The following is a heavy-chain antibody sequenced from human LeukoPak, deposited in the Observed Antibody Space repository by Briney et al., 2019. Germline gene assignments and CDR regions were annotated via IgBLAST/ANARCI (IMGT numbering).Heavy chain of an antibody. CDR1: GGSISSYY. Sequence: KPSETLSLTCTVSGGSISSYYWSWIRQPPGKGLEWIGEINHSGSTNYNPSLKSRVATSVDTSKNQFSLKVRSVTAADTAVYYCARRKGYYDISTGYHKGYHYYYMDVWGKGTTVTISS. CDR3: ARRKGYYDISTGYHKGYHYYYMDV. J-gene: IGHJ6*03. V-gene: IGHV4-34*01. D-gene: IGHD3-9*01. CDR2: INHSGST.